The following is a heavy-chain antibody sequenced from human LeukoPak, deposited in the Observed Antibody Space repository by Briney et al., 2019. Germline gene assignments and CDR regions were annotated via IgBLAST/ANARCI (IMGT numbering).Heavy chain of an antibody. CDR2: INHSGST. V-gene: IGHV4-34*01. CDR3: ARHQRAGATRRYYFDY. CDR1: GGSFSGYY. J-gene: IGHJ4*02. Sequence: PSGTLSLTXAVYGGSFSGYYWSWIRQPPGKGLEWIGEINHSGSTNYNPSLKSRVTISVDTSKNQFSLKLSSVTAADTAVYYCARHQRAGATRRYYFDYWGQGTLVTVSS. D-gene: IGHD1-26*01.